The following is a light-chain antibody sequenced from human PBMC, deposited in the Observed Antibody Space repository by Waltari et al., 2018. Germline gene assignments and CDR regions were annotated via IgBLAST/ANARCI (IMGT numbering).Light chain of an antibody. CDR3: QQYDISPLT. J-gene: IGKJ4*01. CDR2: GTS. V-gene: IGKV3-20*01. Sequence: EIVLTQSPGTLSLSPGERATLSCRASQTVRTTYLAWYQQKPGQAPTLLIYGTSSRATCIPDRCSGSGSGTDLSLTISSLEPEEFAVYYCQQYDISPLTFGGGTRVEIK. CDR1: QTVRTTY.